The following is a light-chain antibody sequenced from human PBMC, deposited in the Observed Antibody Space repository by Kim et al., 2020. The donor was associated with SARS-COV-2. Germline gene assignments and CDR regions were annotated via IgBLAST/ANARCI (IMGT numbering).Light chain of an antibody. Sequence: PGERATLSCRARQRVSSYLAWYQQKPGQAPRLLIYDASNRATGIPARFSGSGSGTDFTLTISSLEPEDFAVYYCQQRSNWPPIVTFGPGTKVDIK. CDR1: QRVSSY. CDR3: QQRSNWPPIVT. CDR2: DAS. J-gene: IGKJ3*01. V-gene: IGKV3-11*01.